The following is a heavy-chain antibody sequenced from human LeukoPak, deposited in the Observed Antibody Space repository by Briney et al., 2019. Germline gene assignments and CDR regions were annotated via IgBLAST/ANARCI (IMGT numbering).Heavy chain of an antibody. V-gene: IGHV1-2*02. D-gene: IGHD3-22*01. CDR3: ARDPYYYDSSGYYSDWFDP. CDR2: INPNSGGT. CDR1: GYTFTGYY. J-gene: IGHJ5*02. Sequence: ASVKVSCKASGYTFTGYYMHWVRQAPGQGLEWMGWINPNSGGTNYAQKLQGRVTMTRDTSISTAYMELSRLRSDDTAVYYCARDPYYYDSSGYYSDWFDPWDQGTLVTVSS.